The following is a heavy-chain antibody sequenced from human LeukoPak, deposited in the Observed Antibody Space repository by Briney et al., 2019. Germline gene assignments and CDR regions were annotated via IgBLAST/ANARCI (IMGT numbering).Heavy chain of an antibody. CDR1: GYILTTHG. J-gene: IGHJ5*02. CDR2: ISPYNGNT. V-gene: IGHV1-18*01. Sequence: ASVKVSCKASGYILTTHGITWVRQVPGQGLEWMGWISPYNGNTDYAQKFQGRVTMTTDTSTSTACMELRDLRSDDAAVYYCARTLPGGYCSGTSCYRGIWFDPWGQGTLVTVSS. CDR3: ARTLPGGYCSGTSCYRGIWFDP. D-gene: IGHD2-2*02.